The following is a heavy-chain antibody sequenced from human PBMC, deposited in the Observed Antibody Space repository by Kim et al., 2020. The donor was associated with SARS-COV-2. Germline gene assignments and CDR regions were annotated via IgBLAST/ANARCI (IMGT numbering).Heavy chain of an antibody. V-gene: IGHV4-59*11. CDR2: FYYSGNT. Sequence: SETLSLTCSVSGGSISPHYWTWIRQPPGKGLAWIGDFYYSGNTKYNPSLKSRVTISVDTSNTHLSLKLNSVTTADTALYYCARVVRDTSGHFFFDYWGPGTLVTVSS. CDR1: GGSISPHY. J-gene: IGHJ4*02. CDR3: ARVVRDTSGHFFFDY. D-gene: IGHD3-22*01.